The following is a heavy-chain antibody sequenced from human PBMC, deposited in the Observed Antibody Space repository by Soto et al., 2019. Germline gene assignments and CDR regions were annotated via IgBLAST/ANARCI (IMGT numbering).Heavy chain of an antibody. CDR3: ARDNSGWLYY. CDR2: INAGNGDT. V-gene: IGHV1-3*01. Sequence: QFQLVQSGAELKKPAASVKVSCKTSGHTFTSSAIYWLRQAPGQSLEWIGWINAGNGDTKYSQNFQGRVTITRDTSASTAYMELRSLRSEDTAVYYCARDNSGWLYYWGQGTLVTVSS. J-gene: IGHJ4*02. CDR1: GHTFTSSA. D-gene: IGHD6-19*01.